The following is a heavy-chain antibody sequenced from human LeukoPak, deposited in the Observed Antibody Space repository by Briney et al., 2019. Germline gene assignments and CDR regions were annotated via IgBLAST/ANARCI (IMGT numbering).Heavy chain of an antibody. D-gene: IGHD3-16*02. CDR3: ASLVIP. CDR1: GVSFSGYY. CDR2: INHSGST. J-gene: IGHJ5*02. V-gene: IGHV4-34*01. Sequence: PSETLSLTCAVFGVSFSGYYWSWIRQPPGKGLEWIGEINHSGSTNYNPSLKSRVTISADTSKNQFSLKLSSVTAADTAVYYRASLVIPWGQGTLVTVSS.